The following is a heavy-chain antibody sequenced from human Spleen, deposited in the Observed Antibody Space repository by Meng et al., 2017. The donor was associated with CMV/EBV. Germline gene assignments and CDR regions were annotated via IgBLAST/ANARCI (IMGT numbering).Heavy chain of an antibody. J-gene: IGHJ5*02. CDR3: ARDEYGSSSWFDP. D-gene: IGHD6-6*01. Sequence: GASVASTSAAWNWIRQSTSRGLEWLGRTYYRSKWYNDYAGSVQSRIPINPDTSKTQFSLQLISVTPEDTAVYYCARDEYGSSSWFDPWGQGTLVTVSS. V-gene: IGHV6-1*01. CDR2: TYYRSKWYN. CDR1: GASVASTSAA.